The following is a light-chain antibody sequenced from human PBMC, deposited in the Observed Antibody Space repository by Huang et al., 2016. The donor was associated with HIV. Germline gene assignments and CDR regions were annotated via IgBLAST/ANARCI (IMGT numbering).Light chain of an antibody. CDR3: QQAYTTPIYT. CDR2: SAS. J-gene: IGKJ2*01. CDR1: QNIDNY. V-gene: IGKV1-39*01. Sequence: GERVTITCRASQNIDNYLNWYQQKPGKAPKLLIYSASNLQSGFPSRFSGSSSGAYFALTINSLQPDDFATYYCQQAYTTPIYTFGPGTNLDIK.